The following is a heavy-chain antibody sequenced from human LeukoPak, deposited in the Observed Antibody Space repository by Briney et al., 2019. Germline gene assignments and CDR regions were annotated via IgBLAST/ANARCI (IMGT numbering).Heavy chain of an antibody. J-gene: IGHJ6*02. V-gene: IGHV3-49*04. D-gene: IGHD1-26*01. CDR3: TRDRIGAIGRTHMDV. CDR2: TRIKTYGGTT. Sequence: GGSLRLSCTASGFTFGDYAMSWVRQAPGKGLEWVGFTRIKTYGGTTDYAASVKGRFSISRDDSKSIAYLQMSSLKTEDTAVYYCTRDRIGAIGRTHMDVWGQGTTVTVSS. CDR1: GFTFGDYA.